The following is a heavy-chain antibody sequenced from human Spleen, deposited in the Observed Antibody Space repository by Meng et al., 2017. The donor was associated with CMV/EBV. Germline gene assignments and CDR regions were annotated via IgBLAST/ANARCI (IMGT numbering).Heavy chain of an antibody. CDR3: ARTGDSSSSGDY. V-gene: IGHV1-69*05. D-gene: IGHD6-6*01. Sequence: SVKVSCKASGGTFSSYAISGVRQAPGQGLEWMGGIIPIFGTANYAQKFQGRVTITTDESTSTAYMELSSLRSEDTAVYYCARTGDSSSSGDYWGQGTLVTVSS. CDR2: IIPIFGTA. CDR1: GGTFSSYA. J-gene: IGHJ4*02.